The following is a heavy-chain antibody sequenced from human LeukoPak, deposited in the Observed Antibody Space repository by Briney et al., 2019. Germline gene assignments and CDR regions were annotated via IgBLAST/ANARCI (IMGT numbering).Heavy chain of an antibody. Sequence: PGGSLRLSCAASGFTFSSYSMNWVRQAPGKGLQWVSSISSSSTYIYYADSVKGRFTISRDNAKNSLSLQMNSLRAEDTAVYYCARELGTMVREPQAFDIWGQGTMVTVSS. CDR2: ISSSSTYI. CDR3: ARELGTMVREPQAFDI. D-gene: IGHD3-10*01. V-gene: IGHV3-21*01. CDR1: GFTFSSYS. J-gene: IGHJ3*02.